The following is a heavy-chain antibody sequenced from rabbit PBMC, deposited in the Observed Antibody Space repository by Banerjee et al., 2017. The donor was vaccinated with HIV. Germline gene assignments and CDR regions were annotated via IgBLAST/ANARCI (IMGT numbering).Heavy chain of an antibody. V-gene: IGHV1S45*01. J-gene: IGHJ4*01. CDR2: IGAGSSGRT. Sequence: QEQLVESRGGLVQPEGSLTLTCKASGLDFSSSYWICWVRQAPGKGLEWIGCIGAGSSGRTVYASWAKGRFTISKTSSTTVTLQMTSLTAADTATYFCATDTDNYGFNLWGPGTLVTVS. CDR3: ATDTDNYGFNL. D-gene: IGHD6-1*01. CDR1: GLDFSSSYW.